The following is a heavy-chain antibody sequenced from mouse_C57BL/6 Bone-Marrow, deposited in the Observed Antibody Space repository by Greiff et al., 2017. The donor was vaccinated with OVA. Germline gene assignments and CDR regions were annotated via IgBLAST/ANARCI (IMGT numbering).Heavy chain of an antibody. J-gene: IGHJ2*01. V-gene: IGHV1-81*01. CDR3: ARFPGSSYYFDD. D-gene: IGHD1-1*01. CDR1: GYTFTSYG. Sequence: QVQLQQSGAELARPGASVKLSCKASGYTFTSYGISWVKQRTGQGLEWIGEIYPRSGNTYYNEKFKGKATLTADKSSSTAYMELRSLTSEDSAVYFCARFPGSSYYFDDWGQGTTLTVSS. CDR2: IYPRSGNT.